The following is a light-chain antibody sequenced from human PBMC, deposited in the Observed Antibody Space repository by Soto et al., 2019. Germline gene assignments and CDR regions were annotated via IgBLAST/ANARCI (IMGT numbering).Light chain of an antibody. Sequence: EIVLTQSPGTLSLSPGERATLSCRASQSVSSTFLAWYQQKPGQAPRLLIYGASSRATGIPDRFSGNGSGTDFSLTIGRLEPEDSAVYFCQQYGSSAYTFGQGTKLEIK. CDR1: QSVSSTF. J-gene: IGKJ2*01. V-gene: IGKV3-20*01. CDR2: GAS. CDR3: QQYGSSAYT.